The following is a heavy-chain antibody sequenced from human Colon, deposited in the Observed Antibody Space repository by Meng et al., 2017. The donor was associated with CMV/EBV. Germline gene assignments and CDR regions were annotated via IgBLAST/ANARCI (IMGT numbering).Heavy chain of an antibody. CDR1: GYTFTSYW. V-gene: IGHV5-51*01. D-gene: IGHD3-16*01. Sequence: GESLKISCKASGYTFTSYWIGWVRQMPGKGLEWMGIIYPGDSDARYSPSFRGQVTISIDKSINTVYLQWGRLKASDTAMYYCARQATPFMTFPNCFNPWGQGTLVTVS. J-gene: IGHJ5*02. CDR2: IYPGDSDA. CDR3: ARQATPFMTFPNCFNP.